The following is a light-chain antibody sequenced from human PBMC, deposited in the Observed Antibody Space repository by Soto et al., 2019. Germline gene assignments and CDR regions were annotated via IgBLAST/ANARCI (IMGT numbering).Light chain of an antibody. J-gene: IGLJ1*01. Sequence: QSVLAQPASVSGSPGQSITISCTGTSSDVGSHNLVSWYQQFPGKAPKLIIFEASKRPSGVSNRFSGSKSGNTASLTISGLQAEDEADYYCSSLTTSFTYVFGTGTKVTVL. CDR1: SSDVGSHNL. CDR2: EAS. V-gene: IGLV2-14*02. CDR3: SSLTTSFTYV.